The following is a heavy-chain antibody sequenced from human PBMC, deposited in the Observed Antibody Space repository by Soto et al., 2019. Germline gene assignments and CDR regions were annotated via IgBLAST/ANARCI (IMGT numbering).Heavy chain of an antibody. CDR1: GGSISSYY. CDR2: IYYRGST. D-gene: IGHD3-22*01. Sequence: QVQLQESGPGLVKPSETLSLTCTVSGGSISSYYWSWIRQPPGKGLEWIGYIYYRGSTNSNPSLKRRVTISVDTSKNQFALKLSSVTAADTAVYYCARQTRDGSGYYYPDYWGQGTPVTFSA. CDR3: ARQTRDGSGYYYPDY. J-gene: IGHJ4*02. V-gene: IGHV4-59*01.